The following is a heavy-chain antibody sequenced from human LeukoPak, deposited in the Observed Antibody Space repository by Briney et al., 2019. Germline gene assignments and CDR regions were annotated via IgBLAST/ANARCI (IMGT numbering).Heavy chain of an antibody. V-gene: IGHV3-30*02. CDR2: IRSDGSNK. CDR1: GFTFSSYG. Sequence: GGSLRLSCAASGFTFSSYGMHWVRQAPGKGLEWVAFIRSDGSNKYYADSVKGRFTISRDNSKNTLYLQMNSLRAEDTAVYYCATGEFGELSYFDYWGQGTLVTVSS. D-gene: IGHD3-10*01. J-gene: IGHJ4*02. CDR3: ATGEFGELSYFDY.